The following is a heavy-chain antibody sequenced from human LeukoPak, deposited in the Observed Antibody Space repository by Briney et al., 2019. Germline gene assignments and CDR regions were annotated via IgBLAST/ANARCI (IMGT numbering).Heavy chain of an antibody. CDR3: ARDGVKGYYTSGAFDI. CDR2: IYYSGST. D-gene: IGHD3-3*01. J-gene: IGHJ3*02. Sequence: PSETLSLTCTVSGGSISSYYWSWIRQPPGKGLEWIGYIYYSGSTNYNPSLKSRVTISVDTSKNQFSLKLSSVTAADTAVYYCARDGVKGYYTSGAFDIWGQGTMVTVSS. V-gene: IGHV4-59*01. CDR1: GGSISSYY.